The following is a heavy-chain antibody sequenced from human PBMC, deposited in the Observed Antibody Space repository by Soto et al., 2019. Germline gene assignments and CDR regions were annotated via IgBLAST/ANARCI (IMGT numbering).Heavy chain of an antibody. CDR1: GFTFSSYG. CDR3: AKRLWQASGYFDY. CDR2: ISGSGDST. V-gene: IGHV3-23*01. J-gene: IGHJ4*02. Sequence: EVHLLESGGNLVQPGGSLRLSCAASGFTFSSYGMSWVRQAPGKGLEWVSAISGSGDSTYYTDSVKGRFTISRDNSKNTLYLQMNSLRAEDTALYHCAKRLWQASGYFDYWGQGTLVTVSS. D-gene: IGHD3-16*01.